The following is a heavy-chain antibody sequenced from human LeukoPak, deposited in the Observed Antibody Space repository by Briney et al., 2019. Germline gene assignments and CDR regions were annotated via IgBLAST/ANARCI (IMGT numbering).Heavy chain of an antibody. J-gene: IGHJ3*02. CDR2: IKQDGSEK. CDR3: AKDVGYCSGGSCFDAFDI. CDR1: GFTFSSYW. Sequence: GGSLRLSCAASGFTFSSYWMSWVRQAPGKGLEWVANIKQDGSEKYYVDSVKGRFTISRDNATNSLYLQMNSLRAEDTAVYYCAKDVGYCSGGSCFDAFDIWGQGTMVTVSS. V-gene: IGHV3-7*03. D-gene: IGHD2-15*01.